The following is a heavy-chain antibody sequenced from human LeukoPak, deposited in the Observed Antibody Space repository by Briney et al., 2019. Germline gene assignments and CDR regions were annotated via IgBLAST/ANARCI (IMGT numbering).Heavy chain of an antibody. CDR3: AKRGAEVGATVAPGDY. J-gene: IGHJ4*02. D-gene: IGHD1-26*01. V-gene: IGHV3-23*01. Sequence: GGSLRLSCAASGFTFSSYATSWVRQAPGKGLEWVSALSGSGGSTYYADSVKGRFTISRDNSKNTLYLQMNSLRAEDTAVYYCAKRGAEVGATVAPGDYWGQGTLVTVSS. CDR1: GFTFSSYA. CDR2: LSGSGGST.